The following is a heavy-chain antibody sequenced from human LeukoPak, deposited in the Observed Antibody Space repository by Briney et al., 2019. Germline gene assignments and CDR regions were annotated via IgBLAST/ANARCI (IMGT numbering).Heavy chain of an antibody. CDR1: GGSISSHY. D-gene: IGHD3-16*01. CDR3: ARGLYYYYYFMDV. CDR2: IYYSGST. J-gene: IGHJ6*03. V-gene: IGHV4-59*11. Sequence: SETLSLTCTVSGGSISSHYWRWIRQPPGKGLEWIGYIYYSGSTNYNPSLKSRVTISVDTSKNQFSLKLSSVTAADTAVYYCARGLYYYYYFMDVWGKGTTVTVSS.